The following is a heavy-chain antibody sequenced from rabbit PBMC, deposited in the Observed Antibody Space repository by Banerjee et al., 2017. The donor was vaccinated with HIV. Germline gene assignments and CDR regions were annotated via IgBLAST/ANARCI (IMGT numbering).Heavy chain of an antibody. Sequence: QEQLEESGGDLVKPGASLTLTCTASGFSFTSNSMCWVRQAPGKGLEWIGCIYGGSSGYTHYASWAKGRFTISKISSTTVTLQMTSLTAADTATYFCARVDAGSNYAWNLWGPGTLVTVS. D-gene: IGHD8-1*01. CDR1: GFSFTSNS. J-gene: IGHJ4*01. V-gene: IGHV1S45*01. CDR2: IYGGSSGYT. CDR3: ARVDAGSNYAWNL.